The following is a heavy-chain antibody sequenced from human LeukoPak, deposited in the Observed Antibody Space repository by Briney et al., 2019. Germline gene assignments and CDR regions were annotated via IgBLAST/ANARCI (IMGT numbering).Heavy chain of an antibody. Sequence: KSSETLSLTCAVYGGSFSGYYWSWIRQPPGKGLEWIGEINHSGSTNYNPSLKSRVTISVDTSKNQFSLKLSSVTAADTAVYYCAAPYDILTGGDAFDIWGQGTMVTVSS. CDR2: INHSGST. CDR1: GGSFSGYY. V-gene: IGHV4-34*01. CDR3: AAPYDILTGGDAFDI. D-gene: IGHD3-9*01. J-gene: IGHJ3*02.